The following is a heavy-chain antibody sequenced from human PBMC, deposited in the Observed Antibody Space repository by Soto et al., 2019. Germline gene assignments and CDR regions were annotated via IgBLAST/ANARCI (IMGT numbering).Heavy chain of an antibody. D-gene: IGHD1-1*01. CDR3: ARGVVGSWIDGFFDY. V-gene: IGHV1-69*08. CDR1: GGTFSSYT. Sequence: SVKVSCKATGGTFSSYTISWVRQAPGQGLEWMGRIIPILGTANYAQKFQGRVTITADESTTTAYMELRSLRSEDTAVYYCARGVVGSWIDGFFDYWGRGTLVTGSS. CDR2: IIPILGTA. J-gene: IGHJ4*02.